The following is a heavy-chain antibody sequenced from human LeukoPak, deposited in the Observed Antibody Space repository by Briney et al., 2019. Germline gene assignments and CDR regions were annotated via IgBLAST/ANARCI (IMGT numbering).Heavy chain of an antibody. CDR1: GFSFSSYY. CDR2: INPDGSER. CDR3: TRDLAAVPGPRMDV. D-gene: IGHD6-19*01. J-gene: IGHJ6*02. V-gene: IGHV3-7*03. Sequence: GGSLRLSCAASGFSFSSYYMSWVRQAPGKGLEWVALINPDGSERYYVDSVKGRFTISRDNARNSLYLHMDSLRDDDTAMYFCTRDLAAVPGPRMDVWGQGTTVTVSS.